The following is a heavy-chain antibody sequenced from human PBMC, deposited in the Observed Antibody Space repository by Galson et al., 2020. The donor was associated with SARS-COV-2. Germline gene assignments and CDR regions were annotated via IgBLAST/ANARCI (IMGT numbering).Heavy chain of an antibody. CDR2: DSNDGNNK. V-gene: IGHV3-30*04. Sequence: GGSLRLSCAGSGFTFRGYAMNWVSQAPGQGLEWVAVDSNDGNNKYDADSVKGRFTISRDNSKNTLFLQMNSLRAEDTALYYCARENYFGSGILDALDIWGQGTMGTVAS. CDR1: GFTFRGYA. D-gene: IGHD3-10*01. J-gene: IGHJ3*02. CDR3: ARENYFGSGILDALDI.